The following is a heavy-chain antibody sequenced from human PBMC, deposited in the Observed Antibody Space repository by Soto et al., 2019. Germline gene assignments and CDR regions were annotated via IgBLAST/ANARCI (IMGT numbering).Heavy chain of an antibody. D-gene: IGHD3-22*01. CDR2: ISYDEYNK. V-gene: IGHV3-30-3*01. CDR1: GFTFSSYA. Sequence: QVQLVESGGGVVQPGRSLRLSCVASGFTFSSYAMHWVRQAPGKGLELVALISYDEYNKHYADYVKGRFTTSRDNSKNTLYRQMNSLRAEDTAVYYCTRDRDYFASSVYDAFDVWGQGTVVTVSS. J-gene: IGHJ3*01. CDR3: TRDRDYFASSVYDAFDV.